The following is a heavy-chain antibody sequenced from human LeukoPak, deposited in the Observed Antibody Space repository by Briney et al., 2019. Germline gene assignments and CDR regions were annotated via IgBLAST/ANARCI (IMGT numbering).Heavy chain of an antibody. V-gene: IGHV5-51*01. CDR1: GYSFTSYW. CDR2: IYPGDSDT. CDR3: ARLLGPRFLEWPLDY. D-gene: IGHD3-3*01. J-gene: IGHJ4*02. Sequence: GESLKISCKGSGYSFTSYWIGWVRQMPGKGLEWMGIIYPGDSDTRYSPSFQGQVTISADKSISIAYLQWSSLKASDTAMYYCARLLGPRFLEWPLDYWGQGTLVTVSS.